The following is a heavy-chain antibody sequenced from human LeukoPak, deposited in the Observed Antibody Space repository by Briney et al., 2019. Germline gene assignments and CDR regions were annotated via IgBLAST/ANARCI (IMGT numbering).Heavy chain of an antibody. V-gene: IGHV4-34*01. CDR3: ARDRIQLWPDY. CDR2: INHSGST. Sequence: ETLSLTCAVYGGSFSGYYWSWIRQPPGKGLEWIGEINHSGSTNYNPSLKSRVTISVDTSKNQFSLKLSSVTAADTAVYYCARDRIQLWPDYWGQGTLVTVSS. CDR1: GGSFSGYY. D-gene: IGHD5-18*01. J-gene: IGHJ4*02.